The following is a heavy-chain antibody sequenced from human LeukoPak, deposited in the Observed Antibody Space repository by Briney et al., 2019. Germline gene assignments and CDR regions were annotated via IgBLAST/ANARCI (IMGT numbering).Heavy chain of an antibody. Sequence: PSETLSLTCTVSGGSISSGDYYWSWIRQPPGKGLEYIAYIYYSGTTYYNPSLRSRLTISVDTSKNQLSLKLSSVTAADTAVYYCATNKGRYGSGRVHFDPWGQGTLVTVSS. CDR3: ATNKGRYGSGRVHFDP. CDR2: IYYSGTT. J-gene: IGHJ5*02. V-gene: IGHV4-30-4*01. CDR1: GGSISSGDYY. D-gene: IGHD3-10*01.